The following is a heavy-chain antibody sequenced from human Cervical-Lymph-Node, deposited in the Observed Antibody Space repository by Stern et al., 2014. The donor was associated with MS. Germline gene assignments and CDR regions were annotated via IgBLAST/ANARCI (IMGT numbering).Heavy chain of an antibody. CDR3: ALSSETSDRWYSLGYDL. J-gene: IGHJ5*02. V-gene: IGHV1-69*01. D-gene: IGHD6-13*01. Sequence: VQLVQSGAEVTKPGSSVKVSCKASGGTFSKFPSSWVRQAPGQGLEWMGGIFPVCETPTYAQEFRDRVTITAYVATSTVYMELSSLRSDDTAVYYCALSSETSDRWYSLGYDLWGQGTLVTVSS. CDR2: IFPVCETP. CDR1: GGTFSKFP.